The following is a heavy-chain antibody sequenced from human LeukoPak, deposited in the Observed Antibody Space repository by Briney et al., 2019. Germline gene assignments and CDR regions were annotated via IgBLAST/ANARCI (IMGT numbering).Heavy chain of an antibody. V-gene: IGHV1-24*01. D-gene: IGHD3-22*01. J-gene: IGHJ5*02. CDR2: FDPEDGET. CDR1: GYTFTSNY. Sequence: GASVKVSCKAFGYTFTSNYMHWVRQAPGKGLEWMGGFDPEDGETIYAQKFQGRVTMTEDTSTDTAYMELSSLRSEDTAVYYCATGAYYYDSSGYPNWFDPWGQGTLVTVSS. CDR3: ATGAYYYDSSGYPNWFDP.